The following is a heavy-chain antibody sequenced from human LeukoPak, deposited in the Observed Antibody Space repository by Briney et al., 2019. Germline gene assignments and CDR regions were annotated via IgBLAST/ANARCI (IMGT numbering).Heavy chain of an antibody. CDR3: ARGTNRWELNGMVFDI. V-gene: IGHV1-69*13. D-gene: IGHD1-26*01. J-gene: IGHJ3*02. Sequence: ASVKVSCKASGGAFSSYATTWVRQAPGQGLEWMGGIIPIFGTANYAQKFQGRVTITADESTSTAYMELSSLRSEDTAVYYCARGTNRWELNGMVFDIWGQGTMVTVSS. CDR2: IIPIFGTA. CDR1: GGAFSSYA.